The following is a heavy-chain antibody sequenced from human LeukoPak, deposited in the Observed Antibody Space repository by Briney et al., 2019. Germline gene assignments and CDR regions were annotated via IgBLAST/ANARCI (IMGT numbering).Heavy chain of an antibody. CDR1: GFNVETNY. J-gene: IGHJ1*01. CDR3: ARSSSRGMDFRH. CDR2: IRSGGTT. Sequence: GGSLRLSCVVFGFNVETNYRSWVRQAPGKGLEWVSVIRSGGTTHYADSVKGGFTISRDDSKNTLFLQMTSLRAEDTAVYYCARSSSRGMDFRHWGQGTLVTVSS. D-gene: IGHD6-19*01. V-gene: IGHV3-66*01.